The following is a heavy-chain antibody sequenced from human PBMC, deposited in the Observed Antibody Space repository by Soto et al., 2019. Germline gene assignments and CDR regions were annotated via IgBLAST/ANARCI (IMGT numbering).Heavy chain of an antibody. J-gene: IGHJ4*02. CDR2: INSDESRR. CDR1: GFTFSDYW. CDR3: ARAPPPGASYYDY. Sequence: EVQLVESGEGLVQPGGSLRLSCAASGFTFSDYWMHWVRKTPGTGLVWVARINSDESRREYADSVKGRFTISRDNATNTLYLQLNSLRGDDTAVYYCARAPPPGASYYDYWGRGILVTVSS. V-gene: IGHV3-74*03.